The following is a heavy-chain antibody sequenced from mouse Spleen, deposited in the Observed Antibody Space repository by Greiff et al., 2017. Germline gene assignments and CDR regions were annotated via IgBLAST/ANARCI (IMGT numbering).Heavy chain of an antibody. CDR1: GYTFTSYW. J-gene: IGHJ3*01. CDR3: ARGDGNYAWFAY. CDR2: IDPSDSET. Sequence: VQLQQPGAELVRPGSSVKLSCKASGYTFTSYWMHWVKQRPIQGLEWIGNIDPSDSETHYNQKFKDKATLTVDKSSSTAYMQLSSLTSEDSAVYYCARGDGNYAWFAYWGQGTLVTVSA. D-gene: IGHD2-1*01. V-gene: IGHV1-52*01.